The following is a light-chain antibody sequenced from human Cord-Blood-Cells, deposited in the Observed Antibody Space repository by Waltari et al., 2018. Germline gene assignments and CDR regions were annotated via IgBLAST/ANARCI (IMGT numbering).Light chain of an antibody. Sequence: QSVLTQPPSVSAAPGQKVTISCSGSNSNIGNNYVSWYTQLPGTAPKLLIYDNNKRPSGIPDRFSGSKSGTSATLGITGLQTGDEADYYCGTWDSSLSAVVFGGGTKLTVL. CDR3: GTWDSSLSAVV. J-gene: IGLJ2*01. CDR1: NSNIGNNY. CDR2: DNN. V-gene: IGLV1-51*01.